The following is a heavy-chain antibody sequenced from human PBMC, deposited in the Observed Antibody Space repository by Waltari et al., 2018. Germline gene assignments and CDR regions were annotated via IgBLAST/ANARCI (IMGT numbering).Heavy chain of an antibody. CDR3: ARDQTAAIAVAGTRYYYGMDV. CDR1: GGSISSYS. J-gene: IGHJ6*02. Sequence: QVQLQESGPGLVKPSETLSLTCTVSGGSISSYSWSWIRQPAGKGLEWIGRIYTSGSTSYNPSLNSRDTMSVDTSKNQFSLKLSSVTAADTAVYYCARDQTAAIAVAGTRYYYGMDVWGQGTTVTVSS. V-gene: IGHV4-4*07. CDR2: IYTSGST. D-gene: IGHD6-19*01.